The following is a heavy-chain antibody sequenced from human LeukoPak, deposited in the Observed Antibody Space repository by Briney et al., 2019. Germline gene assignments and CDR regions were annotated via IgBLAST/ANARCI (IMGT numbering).Heavy chain of an antibody. CDR2: IYYSGST. Sequence: PSETLSLTCTVAGGSISSYYWSCVRQPPGKGLEWSGYIYYSGSTNYNPSLKSRVTISVDTSKNQFSLKLSSVTAADTAVYYCARDPGLVGRKAYFDLWGRGTLVTVSS. J-gene: IGHJ2*01. CDR3: ARDPGLVGRKAYFDL. V-gene: IGHV4-59*01. CDR1: GGSISSYY. D-gene: IGHD1-26*01.